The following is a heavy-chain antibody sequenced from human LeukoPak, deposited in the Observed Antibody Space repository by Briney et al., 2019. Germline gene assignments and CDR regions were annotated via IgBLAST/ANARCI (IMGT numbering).Heavy chain of an antibody. CDR2: INHSGST. Sequence: SETLSLTCTVSGGSMFSYYWSWIRQPPGKGLEWIGEINHSGSTNYNPSLKSRVTISVDTSKNQFSLKLSSVTAADTAVYYCARALNDSGYFDYWGQGTLVTVSS. CDR3: ARALNDSGYFDY. V-gene: IGHV4-34*01. J-gene: IGHJ4*02. D-gene: IGHD3-22*01. CDR1: GGSMFSYY.